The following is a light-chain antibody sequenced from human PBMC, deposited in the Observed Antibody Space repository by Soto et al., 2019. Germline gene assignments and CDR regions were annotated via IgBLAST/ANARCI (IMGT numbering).Light chain of an antibody. CDR1: QNVLYRSSNKSY. Sequence: DIVMTKSPDFLAVSLGERATISCKSSQNVLYRSSNKSYLAWYQQRPGQPPRLLLYWASTRESGVPDRFVGSGSETDFPLTISSLQAGDEAIYHCQQYYNTPYTFGQGTTLEIK. CDR2: WAS. CDR3: QQYYNTPYT. V-gene: IGKV4-1*01. J-gene: IGKJ2*01.